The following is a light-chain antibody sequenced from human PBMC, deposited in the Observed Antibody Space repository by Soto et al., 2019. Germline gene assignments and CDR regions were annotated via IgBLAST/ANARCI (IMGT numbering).Light chain of an antibody. J-gene: IGLJ3*02. CDR1: ALPNQY. V-gene: IGLV3-25*02. CDR3: QSADSSGTWV. Sequence: SYELTQPPSVSVSPGQTATITCSGDALPNQYAYWYQQKPGQAPLLVIYKDTERPSGIPERFSGSSSGTTVTLTISGVQAEDEADYYCQSADSSGTWVFGGGTQLTVL. CDR2: KDT.